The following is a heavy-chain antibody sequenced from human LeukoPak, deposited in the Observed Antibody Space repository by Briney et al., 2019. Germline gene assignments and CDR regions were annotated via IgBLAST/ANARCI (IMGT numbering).Heavy chain of an antibody. J-gene: IGHJ4*02. CDR2: IYTSGDT. Sequence: SETLSLTCTVSGGSISTGDYYWSWIRQPAGKELEWIGRIYTSGDTIYNSSLKSRVTISVDTSKNQFSLKLSSVTAADTAVYYCARHGGPPVAGTFIDYWGQGTLVTVSS. V-gene: IGHV4-61*02. CDR3: ARHGGPPVAGTFIDY. CDR1: GGSISTGDYY. D-gene: IGHD6-19*01.